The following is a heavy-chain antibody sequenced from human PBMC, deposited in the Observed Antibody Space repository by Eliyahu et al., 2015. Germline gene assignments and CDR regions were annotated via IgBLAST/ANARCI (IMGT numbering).Heavy chain of an antibody. D-gene: IGHD2-2*01. Sequence: EMQLLESGGGLVQPGGSLRLSCTASGFAFNNXAMGWVRPGPGEGPGGVSTLSFDGGLTYYADSAKGRFTVSRDNSKNTLYLQMNSLRGDDTATYFCVKGICTPTRCDGYYFDFWGQGTLVTVSS. V-gene: IGHV3-23*01. J-gene: IGHJ4*02. CDR3: VKGICTPTRCDGYYFDF. CDR1: GFAFNNXA. CDR2: LSFDGGLT.